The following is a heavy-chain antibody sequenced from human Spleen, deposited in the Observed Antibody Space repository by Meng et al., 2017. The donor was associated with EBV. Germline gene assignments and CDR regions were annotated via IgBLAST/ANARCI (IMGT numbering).Heavy chain of an antibody. J-gene: IGHJ4*02. CDR1: GFSLSTNGVG. Sequence: QITLKDSGPTLVTPTQTLTLTCTFPGFSLSTNGVGVGWIRQPPGKALEWLALIYWDDDKRYSPSLKSRLAITKDTSKNYVVLTMTNMDPVDTATYYCAHSAAYCRGGSCYDYWGQGTLVTVSS. V-gene: IGHV2-5*02. D-gene: IGHD2-15*01. CDR3: AHSAAYCRGGSCYDY. CDR2: IYWDDDK.